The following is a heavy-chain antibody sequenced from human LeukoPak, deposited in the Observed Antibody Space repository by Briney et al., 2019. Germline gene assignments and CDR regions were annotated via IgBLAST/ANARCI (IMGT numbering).Heavy chain of an antibody. V-gene: IGHV3-23*01. CDR3: ARGPSGYHNT. D-gene: IGHD5-12*01. Sequence: GGTLRLPCAASGFTFSNYGLSWVRQAPGKGLEWVSGITGSGGSTYYADSVKGRFTISRDNSKNTLYLQMNSLRAEDTAVYYCARGPSGYHNTGGQGTLVTVSS. CDR2: ITGSGGST. CDR1: GFTFSNYG. J-gene: IGHJ4*02.